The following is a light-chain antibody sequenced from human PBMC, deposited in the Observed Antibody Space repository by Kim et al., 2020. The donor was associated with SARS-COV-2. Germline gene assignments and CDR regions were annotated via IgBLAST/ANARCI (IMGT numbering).Light chain of an antibody. CDR3: QQANTFPLT. J-gene: IGKJ4*01. Sequence: ASVGDRFTITCRASQGIDTRLAWYQQKPGKAPKLLIYGASSLQSGVPSRFSGSGSGTDFTITISSMQPEDFATYFCQQANTFPLTVGGGTKVDIK. CDR2: GAS. CDR1: QGIDTR. V-gene: IGKV1-12*01.